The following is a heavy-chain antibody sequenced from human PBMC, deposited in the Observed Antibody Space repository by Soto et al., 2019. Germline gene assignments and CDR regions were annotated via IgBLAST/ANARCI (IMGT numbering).Heavy chain of an antibody. V-gene: IGHV4-4*02. Sequence: SETLSLTCAVSGGSISSSNWWSWVRQPPGKGLEWIGEIYHSGSTNYNPSLKSRVTISVDKSKNQFSLKLSSVTAADTAVYYCARKRIVATIWADWFDPWGQGTLVTVSS. CDR1: GGSISSSNW. CDR2: IYHSGST. CDR3: ARKRIVATIWADWFDP. J-gene: IGHJ5*02. D-gene: IGHD5-12*01.